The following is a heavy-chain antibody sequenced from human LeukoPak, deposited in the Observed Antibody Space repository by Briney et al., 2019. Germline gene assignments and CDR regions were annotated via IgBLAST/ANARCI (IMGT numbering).Heavy chain of an antibody. J-gene: IGHJ4*02. CDR3: ARAGNYYFEY. Sequence: PGGSLRLSCAASGFTFSSSWIHWVHQAPGKGLVWVSRMNGDGSTIDYADSVKGRFTISRDNAKNTLYLQMNSLRAEDTAVYYCARAGNYYFEYWGQGTLVTVSS. D-gene: IGHD1-1*01. V-gene: IGHV3-74*01. CDR1: GFTFSSSW. CDR2: MNGDGSTI.